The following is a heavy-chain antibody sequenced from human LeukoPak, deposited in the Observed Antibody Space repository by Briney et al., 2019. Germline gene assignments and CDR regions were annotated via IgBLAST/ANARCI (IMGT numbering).Heavy chain of an antibody. CDR3: ARDHTGYYDFWSGYYTVYYFDY. CDR1: GFTFSSYW. Sequence: PGRSLRLSCAASGFTFSSYWMSWVRQAPGKGLEWVANIKQDGSEKYYVDSVKGRFTISRDNAKNSLYLQMNSLRAEDTAVYYCARDHTGYYDFWSGYYTVYYFDYWGQGTLVTVSS. D-gene: IGHD3-3*01. V-gene: IGHV3-7*01. J-gene: IGHJ4*02. CDR2: IKQDGSEK.